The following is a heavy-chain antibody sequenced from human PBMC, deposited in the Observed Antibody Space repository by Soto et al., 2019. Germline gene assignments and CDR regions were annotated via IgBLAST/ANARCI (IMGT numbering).Heavy chain of an antibody. D-gene: IGHD6-19*01. J-gene: IGHJ4*02. Sequence: HPGGSLRLSCAASGFIFSDHYMDWVRQAPGKGLEWVGRSRNKGNSYTTEYAASVKGRFIISRDESNNSLYLQMNSLKTEDTAVYYCVSIPVPGYYFKSWGQGTLVTVSS. V-gene: IGHV3-72*01. CDR3: VSIPVPGYYFKS. CDR2: SRNKGNSYTT. CDR1: GFIFSDHY.